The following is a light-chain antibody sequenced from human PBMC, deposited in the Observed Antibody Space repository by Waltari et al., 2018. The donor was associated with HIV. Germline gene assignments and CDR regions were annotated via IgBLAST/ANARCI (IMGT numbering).Light chain of an antibody. CDR2: LGS. CDR1: QSLLHDNGDKY. Sequence: IMMTQSPLSLPVTPGEPASISCRSSQSLLHDNGDKYLDWYLQKPGQSPQLLIYLGSNRASGVPDRFSGSGSGTDFTLKISRVEAEVVGVYYCMQALQPPWTFGQGTKVEIK. CDR3: MQALQPPWT. V-gene: IGKV2-28*01. J-gene: IGKJ1*01.